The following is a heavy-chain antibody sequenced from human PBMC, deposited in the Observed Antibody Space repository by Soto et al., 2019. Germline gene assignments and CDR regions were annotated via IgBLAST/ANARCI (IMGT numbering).Heavy chain of an antibody. Sequence: AGGSLRLSCAASGFTFSDYYMSWVRQAPGKGLEWVAAISHDGTNKNYGDSVKGRFTISRDNSKKTLYLQMNSLRPEDTALYYCAKDEYYYSRSGYYIFDSWGQGTLVTVSS. V-gene: IGHV3-30*18. J-gene: IGHJ4*02. CDR2: ISHDGTNK. CDR3: AKDEYYYSRSGYYIFDS. D-gene: IGHD3-22*01. CDR1: GFTFSDYY.